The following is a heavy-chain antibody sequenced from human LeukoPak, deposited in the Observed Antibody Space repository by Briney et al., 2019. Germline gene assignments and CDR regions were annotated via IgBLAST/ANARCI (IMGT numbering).Heavy chain of an antibody. D-gene: IGHD6-13*01. CDR3: AKDFVAAAGRFDY. J-gene: IGHJ4*02. Sequence: SETLSLTCTVSGGSVSSGSYYWTWIRQSPGKGLEWIGNIYYSGGTNYNPSLRSRVTMSVDTSKNQFSLKLSSVTAADTAIYYCAKDFVAAAGRFDYWGQGALVTVSS. V-gene: IGHV4-61*01. CDR1: GGSVSSGSYY. CDR2: IYYSGGT.